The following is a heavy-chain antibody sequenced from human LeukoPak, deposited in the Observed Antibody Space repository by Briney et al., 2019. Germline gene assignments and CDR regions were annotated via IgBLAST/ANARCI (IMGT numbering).Heavy chain of an antibody. CDR1: GFTFSSYG. J-gene: IGHJ3*02. V-gene: IGHV3-30*02. Sequence: PGGSLRLSCAASGFTFSSYGMHWVRQAPGKGLEWVAFIRYDGSNKYYADSVKGRFTISRDNSKNTLYLQMNSLRAEDTAVYYCAKDDNFFGWRPDAFDIWGQGTMVTVSS. D-gene: IGHD3-3*01. CDR3: AKDDNFFGWRPDAFDI. CDR2: IRYDGSNK.